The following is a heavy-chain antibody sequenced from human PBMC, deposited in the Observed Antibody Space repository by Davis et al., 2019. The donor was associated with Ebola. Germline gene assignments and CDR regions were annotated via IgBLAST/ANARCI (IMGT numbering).Heavy chain of an antibody. J-gene: IGHJ6*02. Sequence: GGSLRLSCAASGSSFSNYEMSWVRQAPGKGLEWVGFIRSKAYGGKTQYAASVKGRFTISRDDSKSIAYLQMNSLKTEDTAVYYCTRDLKQPPPSYYYGMDVWGQGTTVTVSS. D-gene: IGHD6-13*01. CDR2: IRSKAYGGKT. CDR3: TRDLKQPPPSYYYGMDV. V-gene: IGHV3-49*04. CDR1: GSSFSNYE.